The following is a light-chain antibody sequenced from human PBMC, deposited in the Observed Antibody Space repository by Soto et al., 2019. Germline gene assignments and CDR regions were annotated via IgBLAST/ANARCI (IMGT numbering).Light chain of an antibody. CDR3: QQRTNWPRLT. J-gene: IGKJ4*01. Sequence: EFVLTQSPATLSLSPGERATLSCKASQSVSSFLAWYQQKPGQAPRLLIYDASNRATGIPAMFSGSGSGTDFTFTISSLEPEDFAVYYCQQRTNWPRLTFGGGTKVDIK. V-gene: IGKV3-11*01. CDR2: DAS. CDR1: QSVSSF.